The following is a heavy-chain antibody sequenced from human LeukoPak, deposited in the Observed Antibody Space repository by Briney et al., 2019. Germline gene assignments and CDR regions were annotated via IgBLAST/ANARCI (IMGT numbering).Heavy chain of an antibody. CDR3: ARYMNRYSTSWYTEGPFDY. CDR1: GFTFSSYS. D-gene: IGHD2-2*02. Sequence: GGSLRLSCAASGFTFSSYSMNWVRQAPGKGLEWVSGINWNGGNTGYGDSVKGRFIISRDNAKNSLYLQMNSLRAEDTALYYCARYMNRYSTSWYTEGPFDYWGQGILVTVSS. V-gene: IGHV3-20*04. CDR2: INWNGGNT. J-gene: IGHJ4*02.